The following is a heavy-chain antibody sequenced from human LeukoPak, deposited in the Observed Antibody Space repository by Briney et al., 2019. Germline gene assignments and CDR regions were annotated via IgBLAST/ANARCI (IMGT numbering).Heavy chain of an antibody. Sequence: PSETLSLTCAVYGGSFSGYYWSWIRQSPGKGLEWIGEINHSGSTNYNPSLKSRVTISVDTSKNQFSLKLSSVTAADTAVYYCAGYYYDSSGCYRALDYWGQGTLVTVSS. CDR1: GGSFSGYY. CDR2: INHSGST. D-gene: IGHD3-22*01. CDR3: AGYYYDSSGCYRALDY. V-gene: IGHV4-34*01. J-gene: IGHJ4*02.